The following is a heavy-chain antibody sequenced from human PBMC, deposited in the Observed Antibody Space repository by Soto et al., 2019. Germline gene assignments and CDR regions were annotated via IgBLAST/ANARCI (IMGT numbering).Heavy chain of an antibody. CDR2: IIPVFGTA. V-gene: IGHV1-69*13. J-gene: IGHJ6*02. CDR3: ASRSFNWNYIVEYYGIAV. D-gene: IGHD1-7*01. Sequence: AVKVSCEASGGTFSSYAISWVRQAPGQGLEWMGGIIPVFGTANYAQKFQGRVTITADESTSTAYMELSSLRSEDTAVYYCASRSFNWNYIVEYYGIAVRGQGTTVVVSS. CDR1: GGTFSSYA.